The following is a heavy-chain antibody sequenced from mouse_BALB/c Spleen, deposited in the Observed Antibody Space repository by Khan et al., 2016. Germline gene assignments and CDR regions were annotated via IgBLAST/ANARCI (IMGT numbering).Heavy chain of an antibody. V-gene: IGHV1-9*01. J-gene: IGHJ3*01. CDR3: ARGAY. Sequence: QVQLQQSGAELMKPGASVKISCKATGYTFSRYWIEWVKERPGHGLEWIGEILPGSGSSNYNENFKGKATFTAETSSNTAHMQLRSLTFDDSAVXYCARGAYWGQGTLVTVSA. CDR1: GYTFSRYW. CDR2: ILPGSGSS.